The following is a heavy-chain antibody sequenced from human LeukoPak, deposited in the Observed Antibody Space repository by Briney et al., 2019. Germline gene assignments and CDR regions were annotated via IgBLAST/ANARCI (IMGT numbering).Heavy chain of an antibody. CDR3: ARGDVTWIQLWPTLFDY. CDR1: GFTLSSYW. V-gene: IGHV3-7*01. CDR2: IKQDGSEK. D-gene: IGHD5-18*01. J-gene: IGHJ4*02. Sequence: GGSLRLSCAASGFTLSSYWMSWVRQAPGKGLEWVANIKQDGSEKYYVDSVKGRFTISRDNAKNSLYLQMNSLRAEDTAVYYCARGDVTWIQLWPTLFDYWGQGTLVTVSS.